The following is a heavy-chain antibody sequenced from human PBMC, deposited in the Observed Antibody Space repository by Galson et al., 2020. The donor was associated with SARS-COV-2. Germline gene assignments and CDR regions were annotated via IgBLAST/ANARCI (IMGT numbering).Heavy chain of an antibody. Sequence: ASVKVSCKASGYTFTNYGISWVRQAPGQGLEWMGWISAYSGSTNYAQNFQGRVTMTTDTSTSTAYMELRSLRSGDTAVYYCARGRGTYFYDSSGYKRPAAFDIWGQGTMITVSS. V-gene: IGHV1-18*04. CDR2: ISAYSGST. D-gene: IGHD3-22*01. CDR3: ARGRGTYFYDSSGYKRPAAFDI. J-gene: IGHJ3*02. CDR1: GYTFTNYG.